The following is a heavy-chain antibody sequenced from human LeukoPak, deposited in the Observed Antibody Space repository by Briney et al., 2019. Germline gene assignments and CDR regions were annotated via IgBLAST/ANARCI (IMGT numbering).Heavy chain of an antibody. CDR2: IYYSGST. Sequence: SETLSLTCTVSGGSIRGYYWGWIRQPPGKELEWIGTIYYSGSTFYNPSLKSRVTISADTSKNQFSLKLSSVTAADTAVYYCARQARELLLNYRGQGTLVTVSS. J-gene: IGHJ4*02. D-gene: IGHD1-26*01. V-gene: IGHV4-39*01. CDR3: ARQARELLLNY. CDR1: GGSIRGYY.